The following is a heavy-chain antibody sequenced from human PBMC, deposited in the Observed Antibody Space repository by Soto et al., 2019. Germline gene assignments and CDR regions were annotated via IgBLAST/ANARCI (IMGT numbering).Heavy chain of an antibody. CDR1: GFTFSSYG. D-gene: IGHD6-13*01. V-gene: IGHV3-33*01. CDR2: IWYDGSNK. J-gene: IGHJ4*02. Sequence: GGSLRLSCAASGFTFSSYGMHWVRQAPGKGLEWVAVIWYDGSNKYYADSVKGRFTISRDNSKKTLYLQMNSLRAEDTAVYYCARDQSDGVAAAEAEKFDYWGQGTLVTVSS. CDR3: ARDQSDGVAAAEAEKFDY.